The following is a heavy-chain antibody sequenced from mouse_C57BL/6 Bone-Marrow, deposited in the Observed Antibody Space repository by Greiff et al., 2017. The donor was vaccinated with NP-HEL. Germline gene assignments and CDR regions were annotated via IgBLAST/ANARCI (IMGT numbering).Heavy chain of an antibody. J-gene: IGHJ4*01. D-gene: IGHD1-1*01. Sequence: QVQLHQPGAELVKPGASVKLSCKASGYTFTSYWMQWVKQRPGQGLEWIGEIDPSDSYTNYNQKFKGKATLTVDTSSSTAYMQLSSLTSEDSAVYYCARDYGSSYELDYWGQGTSVTVSS. CDR1: GYTFTSYW. CDR2: IDPSDSYT. CDR3: ARDYGSSYELDY. V-gene: IGHV1-50*01.